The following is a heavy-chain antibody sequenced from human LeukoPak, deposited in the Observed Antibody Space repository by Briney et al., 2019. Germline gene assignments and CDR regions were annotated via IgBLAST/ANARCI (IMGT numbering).Heavy chain of an antibody. CDR1: GFTFSSYW. CDR2: ISGSGGST. J-gene: IGHJ4*02. D-gene: IGHD5-18*01. CDR3: AKGYKGGGFDY. V-gene: IGHV3-23*01. Sequence: GGSLRLSCAASGFTFSSYWMHWVRQAPGKGLEWVSAISGSGGSTYYADSVKGRFTISRDNSKNTLYLQMNSLRAEDTAVYYCAKGYKGGGFDYWGQGTLVTVSS.